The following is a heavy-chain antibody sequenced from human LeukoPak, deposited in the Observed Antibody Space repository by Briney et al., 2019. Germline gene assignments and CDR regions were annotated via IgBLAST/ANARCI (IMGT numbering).Heavy chain of an antibody. Sequence: PGGSLRLSCAVSGFTFSNAWMSWVRQAPGKGLEWVGRIKSKTDGGTTDYAAPVKGRFTISRDDSKNTLYLQMNSLKSEDTAVYYCTTVQAGYYGFWGGYYTTDYWGQGTLVTVSS. D-gene: IGHD3-3*01. CDR2: IKSKTDGGTT. V-gene: IGHV3-15*01. J-gene: IGHJ4*02. CDR3: TTVQAGYYGFWGGYYTTDY. CDR1: GFTFSNAW.